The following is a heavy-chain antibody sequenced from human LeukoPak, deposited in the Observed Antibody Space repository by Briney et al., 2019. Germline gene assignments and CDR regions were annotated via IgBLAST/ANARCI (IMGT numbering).Heavy chain of an antibody. Sequence: ASVKVSCKASGYTFTGYYMHWVRQAPGQGLEWMGWINPNSGGTNYAQKFQGRVTMTRDTSISTAYMELSRLRSDDTAVYYCARDGLPWFGELLGWFDPWGQGTLVTVSS. J-gene: IGHJ5*02. D-gene: IGHD3-10*01. CDR3: ARDGLPWFGELLGWFDP. V-gene: IGHV1-2*02. CDR2: INPNSGGT. CDR1: GYTFTGYY.